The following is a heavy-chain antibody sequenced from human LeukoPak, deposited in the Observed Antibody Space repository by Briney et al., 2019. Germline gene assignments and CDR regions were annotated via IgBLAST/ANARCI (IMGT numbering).Heavy chain of an antibody. V-gene: IGHV3-7*01. D-gene: IGHD6-13*01. Sequence: GGSLRLSCAASGFTFSSYAMSWVRQAPGKGLEWVSNIKQDGSEKYYVDSVKGRFTISRDNAKNSLYLQMNSLRAEDTAVYYCASYSNSWYWYFDLWGRGTLVTVSS. J-gene: IGHJ2*01. CDR3: ASYSNSWYWYFDL. CDR2: IKQDGSEK. CDR1: GFTFSSYA.